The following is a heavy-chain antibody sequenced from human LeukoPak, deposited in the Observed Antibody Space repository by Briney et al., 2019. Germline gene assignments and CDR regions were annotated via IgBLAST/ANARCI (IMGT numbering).Heavy chain of an antibody. CDR2: ISYDGSNK. CDR1: GFTFSSYA. V-gene: IGHV3-30*04. D-gene: IGHD6-13*01. J-gene: IGHJ4*02. CDR3: ARDRSGTEHFDY. Sequence: PGRSLRFSCAASGFTFSSYAMHWVRQAPGKGLEWVAVISYDGSNKYYADSVKGRFTISRDNSKNTLYLQMNSLRAEDTAVYYCARDRSGTEHFDYWGQGTLVTVSS.